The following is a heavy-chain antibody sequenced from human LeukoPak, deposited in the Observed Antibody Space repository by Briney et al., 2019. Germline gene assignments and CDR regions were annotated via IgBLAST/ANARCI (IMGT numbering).Heavy chain of an antibody. V-gene: IGHV4-59*12. J-gene: IGHJ2*01. CDR1: GGSISSYY. Sequence: SETLSLTCTVSGGSISSYYWSWIRQPPGKGLEWIGYIYYSGNTYYNPSLKSRVIISVDTSKNQLSLKLSSVTAADTAVYYCARVAKGYWYFDLWGRGTLVTVSS. CDR3: ARVAKGYWYFDL. CDR2: IYYSGNT.